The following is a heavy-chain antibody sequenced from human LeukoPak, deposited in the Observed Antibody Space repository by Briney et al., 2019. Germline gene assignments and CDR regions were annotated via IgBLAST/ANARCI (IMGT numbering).Heavy chain of an antibody. CDR3: ARVRISTDYDAFDI. D-gene: IGHD2-2*01. J-gene: IGHJ3*02. V-gene: IGHV4-4*07. CDR2: NYTSGST. CDR1: SGSISNYY. Sequence: PSETLSLTCTVSSGSISNYYWSWIRQPAGKGLEWIGRNYTSGSTNYNPSLKSRVTMSVDTSKNHFSLKLRSVTAADTAVYYCARVRISTDYDAFDIWGQGTMVTVSS.